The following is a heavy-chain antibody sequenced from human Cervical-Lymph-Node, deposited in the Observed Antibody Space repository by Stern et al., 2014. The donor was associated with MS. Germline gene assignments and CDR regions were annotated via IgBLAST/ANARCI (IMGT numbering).Heavy chain of an antibody. D-gene: IGHD3-22*01. J-gene: IGHJ3*02. CDR1: GGSLISGSHF. Sequence: QVQLQASAPGLVQPSQTLSLTCTVSGGSLISGSHFWSWIRQPAGKGLEWIARISTSGYPEHTPTTPSLESRVPMSEDTSKTQFPLKLSSVTAADTAMYFCVRYGDAYDSHTPHSFDIWGQGTTVTVSS. CDR2: ISTSG. V-gene: IGHV4-61*02. CDR3: VRYGDAYDSHTPHSFDI.